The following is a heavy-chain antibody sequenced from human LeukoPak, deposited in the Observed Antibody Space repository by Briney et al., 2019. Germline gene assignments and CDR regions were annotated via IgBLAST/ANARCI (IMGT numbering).Heavy chain of an antibody. CDR3: ARDGQVGATTHYYYYMDV. CDR2: INHSGST. CDR1: GGSFSGYY. D-gene: IGHD1-26*01. V-gene: IGHV4-34*01. J-gene: IGHJ6*03. Sequence: SETLSLTCAVYGGSFSGYYWSWIRQPPGKGLEWIGEINHSGSTNYNPSLKSRVTISVDTSKNQFSLKLSSVTAADTAVYYCARDGQVGATTHYYYYMDVWGKGTTVTVSS.